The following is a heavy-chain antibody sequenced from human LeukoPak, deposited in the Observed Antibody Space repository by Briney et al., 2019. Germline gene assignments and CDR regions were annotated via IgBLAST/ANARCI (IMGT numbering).Heavy chain of an antibody. CDR1: GGSISSYY. CDR2: IYTSGST. V-gene: IGHV4-4*07. CDR3: VRSTTVVTSGAFDI. D-gene: IGHD4-23*01. Sequence: SETLSLTCTVSGGSISSYYWSWIRQPAGKGLEWIGRIYTSGSTNYNPSLKSRVTMSVDTSKNQFSLKLSSVTAADTAVYYCVRSTTVVTSGAFDIWGQGTMVTVSS. J-gene: IGHJ3*02.